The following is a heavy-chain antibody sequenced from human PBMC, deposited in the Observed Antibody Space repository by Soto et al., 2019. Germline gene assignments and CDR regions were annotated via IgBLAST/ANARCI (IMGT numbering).Heavy chain of an antibody. CDR3: ATAGSYRFDY. V-gene: IGHV3-74*01. J-gene: IGHJ4*02. D-gene: IGHD3-10*01. Sequence: GGSLRLSCAASGFTFSSYWIHWVRQAPGKGLVWVSRINTDGSTTNYADSVKGRFTISRDNAKNTLYLQMNFLRVEDTAVYYCATAGSYRFDYWGQGTLVTVSS. CDR2: INTDGSTT. CDR1: GFTFSSYW.